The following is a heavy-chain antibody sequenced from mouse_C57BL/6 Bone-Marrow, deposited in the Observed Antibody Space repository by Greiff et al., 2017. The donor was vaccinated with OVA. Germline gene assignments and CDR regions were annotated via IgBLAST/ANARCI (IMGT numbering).Heavy chain of an antibody. D-gene: IGHD1-1*01. V-gene: IGHV1-82*01. CDR1: GYAFSSSW. J-gene: IGHJ4*01. CDR3: ARWSVVEDMDY. CDR2: IYPGDGGT. Sequence: QVQLKESGPELVKPGASVKISCKASGYAFSSSWMNWVKQRPGKGLEWIGRIYPGDGGTNYNGKFKGKATLTADKSSSTAYMQLSSLTSEDSAVYYCARWSVVEDMDYWGQGTSVTVSS.